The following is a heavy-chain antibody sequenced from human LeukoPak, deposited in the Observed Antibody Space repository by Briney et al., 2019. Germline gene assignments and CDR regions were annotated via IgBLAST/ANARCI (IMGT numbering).Heavy chain of an antibody. CDR2: IIPIFGTA. CDR1: GGTFSSYA. D-gene: IGHD3-9*01. Sequence: SVKVSCKASGGTFSSYAISWVRQAPGQGLDGMGGIIPIFGTANYAQKFQGRVTITADESTSTAYMELSSLRSEDTAVYYCARVRGHILTGYYGFNHYFDYWGQGTLVTVSS. J-gene: IGHJ4*02. V-gene: IGHV1-69*13. CDR3: ARVRGHILTGYYGFNHYFDY.